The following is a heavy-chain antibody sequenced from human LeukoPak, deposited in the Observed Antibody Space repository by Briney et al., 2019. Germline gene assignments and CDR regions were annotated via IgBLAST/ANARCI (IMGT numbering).Heavy chain of an antibody. CDR1: GGTFSSYA. D-gene: IGHD6-6*01. CDR3: ARGTSGQQLVTDYYYGMDV. V-gene: IGHV1-69*01. CDR2: IIPIFGTA. J-gene: IGHJ6*02. Sequence: GSSVKVSCKASGGTFSSYAISWVRQAPGQGLEWMGGIIPIFGTANYAQKFQGRVTITADESTSTAYMELSRLRSEDTTVYYCARGTSGQQLVTDYYYGMDVWGQGTTVTVSS.